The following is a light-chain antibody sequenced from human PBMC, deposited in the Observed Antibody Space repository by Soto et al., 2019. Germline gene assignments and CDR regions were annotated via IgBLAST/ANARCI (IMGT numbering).Light chain of an antibody. Sequence: QSALTQPPSVSGAPGQRVTISCTGSSSNIGAGYDVHWYQQLPGTAPKLLMYGNNNRPSGVPDRFSGSKSGTSASLAITGLQAEDEADYYCQSYDNSLSGAFVFGTGTKVTVL. J-gene: IGLJ1*01. CDR3: QSYDNSLSGAFV. V-gene: IGLV1-40*01. CDR1: SSNIGAGYD. CDR2: GNN.